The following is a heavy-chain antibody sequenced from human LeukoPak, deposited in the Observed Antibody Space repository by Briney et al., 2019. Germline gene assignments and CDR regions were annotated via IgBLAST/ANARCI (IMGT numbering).Heavy chain of an antibody. J-gene: IGHJ4*02. CDR1: GFTFSTYG. V-gene: IGHV3-30*18. CDR3: AKGKVNHLGGLDY. D-gene: IGHD1-14*01. Sequence: PGGSLRLSCVASGFTFSTYGMHWVRQAPGKGLEWVAFISYDKSNAYYADSVKGRFTISRDNFKNTLYLQMSTLRAEDTAMYYCAKGKVNHLGGLDYWGQGTLVTVSS. CDR2: ISYDKSNA.